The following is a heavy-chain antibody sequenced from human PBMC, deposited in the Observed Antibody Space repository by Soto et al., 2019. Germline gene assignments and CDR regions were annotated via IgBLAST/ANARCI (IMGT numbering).Heavy chain of an antibody. CDR2: ISAYNGNT. V-gene: IGHV1-18*01. J-gene: IGHJ6*03. D-gene: IGHD4-4*01. CDR1: GYTFTSYG. Sequence: ASVKVSCKASGYTFTSYGISWVRQAPGQGLEWMGWISAYNGNTNYAQKLQGRVTMTTDTSTSTAYMELRSLRSDDTAVYYCARDRVGLQKLILGDMDVWGKGTTVTVSS. CDR3: ARDRVGLQKLILGDMDV.